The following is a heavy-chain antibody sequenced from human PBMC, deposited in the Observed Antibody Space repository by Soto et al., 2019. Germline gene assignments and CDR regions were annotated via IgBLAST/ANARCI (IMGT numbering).Heavy chain of an antibody. J-gene: IGHJ6*02. D-gene: IGHD1-26*01. V-gene: IGHV6-1*01. CDR2: TYYRSKWYN. CDR3: ARDRMGWELHYYYYGMDV. Sequence: SQTLSLTCAISGDSVSSNSAAWNWIRQSPSRGLEWLGRTYYRSKWYNDYAVSVKSRITVNPDTSKNQFSLQLNSVTPEDTAVYYCARDRMGWELHYYYYGMDVRGQGTTVTVSS. CDR1: GDSVSSNSAA.